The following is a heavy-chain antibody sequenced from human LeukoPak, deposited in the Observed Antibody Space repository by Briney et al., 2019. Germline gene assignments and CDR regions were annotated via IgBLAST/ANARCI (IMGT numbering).Heavy chain of an antibody. CDR2: ISSSSSYI. Sequence: GGSLRLSCAASGFTFSSYSMNWVRQAPGKGLEWVSYISSSSSYICYAASVKGRVTISRDNARNTLYLQMNSLRAEDRAVYYCARYGSSWSPPYGYYGMGVCGQGTTVTVSS. CDR1: GFTFSSYS. CDR3: ARYGSSWSPPYGYYGMGV. J-gene: IGHJ6*02. D-gene: IGHD6-13*01. V-gene: IGHV3-21*01.